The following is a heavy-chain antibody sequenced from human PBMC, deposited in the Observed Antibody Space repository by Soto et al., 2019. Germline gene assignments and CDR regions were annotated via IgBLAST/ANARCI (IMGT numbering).Heavy chain of an antibody. Sequence: PSETLCLTCTVSGGSISSYYWSWIRQPPGKGLEWIGYIYYSGSTNYNPSLKSRVTISVDTSKNQFSLKLSSVTAADTAVYYCARTYAKYYFDYWGQGTLVTVS. D-gene: IGHD4-17*01. CDR2: IYYSGST. CDR1: GGSISSYY. CDR3: ARTYAKYYFDY. J-gene: IGHJ4*02. V-gene: IGHV4-59*08.